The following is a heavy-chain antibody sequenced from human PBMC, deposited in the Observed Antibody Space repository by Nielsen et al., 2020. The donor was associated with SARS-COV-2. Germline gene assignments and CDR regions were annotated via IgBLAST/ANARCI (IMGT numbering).Heavy chain of an antibody. CDR2: INSDGSST. CDR3: ARDRSVRYFDY. D-gene: IGHD3-9*01. J-gene: IGHJ4*02. V-gene: IGHV3-74*01. CDR1: GFTFSTYW. Sequence: GESLKISCAASGFTFSTYWMHWVRQAPGKGLVWVSRINSDGSSTSYADSVKGRFTISRDTSKNTLFLQMNSLRAEDTAVYYCARDRSVRYFDYWGQGIQVTVSS.